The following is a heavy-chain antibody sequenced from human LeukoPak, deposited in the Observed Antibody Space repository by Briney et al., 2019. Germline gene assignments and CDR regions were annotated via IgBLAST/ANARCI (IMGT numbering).Heavy chain of an antibody. CDR2: ISVSGGGT. J-gene: IGHJ4*02. V-gene: IGHV3-23*01. D-gene: IGHD1-26*01. CDR3: ARRGIVLGAAPVLKYSFDY. CDR1: GFTFSSYA. Sequence: PGGSLRLSCAASGFTFSSYAMSWVRQAPGKGLEWVSSISVSGGGTYYADSVKGRFTISRDNSKNTLYLQMNSLSAEDTAVHYCARRGIVLGAAPVLKYSFDYWGQGTLVTVSS.